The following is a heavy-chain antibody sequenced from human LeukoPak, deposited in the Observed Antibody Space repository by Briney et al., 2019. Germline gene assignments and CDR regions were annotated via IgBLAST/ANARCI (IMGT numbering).Heavy chain of an antibody. V-gene: IGHV4-39*07. CDR3: ARNKQWLVNWFDP. CDR1: GGSIDITTYY. Sequence: PSETLSLTCTVSGGSIDITTYYWGWIRQPPGKGLDWIGSVYYTGGTYYNPSLMSRVTISIDTSKNQLYLKLSSVTAADTAVYYCARNKQWLVNWFDPWGQGTLVTVSS. D-gene: IGHD6-19*01. J-gene: IGHJ5*02. CDR2: VYYTGGT.